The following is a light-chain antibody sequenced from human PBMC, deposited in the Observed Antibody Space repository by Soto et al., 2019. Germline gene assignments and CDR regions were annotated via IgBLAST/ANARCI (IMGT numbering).Light chain of an antibody. V-gene: IGKV1-5*03. J-gene: IGKJ1*01. CDR1: QSISWW. CDR3: QHYNSYSWT. CDR2: KTS. Sequence: DIQMTQSPSTLSASVGDRVTITCRASQSISWWLAWYQQKPGKAPKLLIYKTSSLQSGVPSRFSGSGSGTEFTLTISSLQPDDFATYYCQHYNSYSWTFGQGTKVDIK.